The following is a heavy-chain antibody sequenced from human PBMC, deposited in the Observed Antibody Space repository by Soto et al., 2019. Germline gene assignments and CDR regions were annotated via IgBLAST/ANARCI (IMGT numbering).Heavy chain of an antibody. V-gene: IGHV4-34*01. CDR3: ARGRSIDVYDSSGYTFDY. CDR2: INHSGST. D-gene: IGHD3-22*01. Sequence: PSETLSLTCAVYGGSFSGYYWSWIRQPPGKGLEWIGEINHSGSTNYNPSLKSRVTISVDTSKNQFSLKLSSVTAADTAVYYCARGRSIDVYDSSGYTFDYWGQGTLVTVSS. J-gene: IGHJ4*02. CDR1: GGSFSGYY.